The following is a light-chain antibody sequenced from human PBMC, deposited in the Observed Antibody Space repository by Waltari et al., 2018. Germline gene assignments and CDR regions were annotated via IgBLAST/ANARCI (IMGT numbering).Light chain of an antibody. CDR1: QSVNNK. Sequence: EIVMTQSPATLSVSPGERATLSCRARQSVNNKLAWYQHKPGQAPRLLIYGASTRATGIPARFSGSGSGTEFTLTISSLQSEDFAIYYCQQYNNWEGTFGQGTKVEIK. V-gene: IGKV3-15*01. CDR2: GAS. J-gene: IGKJ1*01. CDR3: QQYNNWEGT.